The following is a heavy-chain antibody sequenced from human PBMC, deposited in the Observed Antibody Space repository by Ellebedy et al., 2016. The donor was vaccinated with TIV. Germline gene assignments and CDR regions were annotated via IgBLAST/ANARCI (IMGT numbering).Heavy chain of an antibody. CDR3: ARGSLWYMYRYYYGMDV. CDR1: GGSFSGYY. Sequence: SETLSLTXAVYGGSFSGYYWSWIRQPPGKGLEWIGEINHSGSTNYNPSLKSRVTISVDTSKNQFSLKLSSVTAADTAVYYCARGSLWYMYRYYYGMDVWGQGTTVTVSS. V-gene: IGHV4-34*01. CDR2: INHSGST. D-gene: IGHD2-8*01. J-gene: IGHJ6*02.